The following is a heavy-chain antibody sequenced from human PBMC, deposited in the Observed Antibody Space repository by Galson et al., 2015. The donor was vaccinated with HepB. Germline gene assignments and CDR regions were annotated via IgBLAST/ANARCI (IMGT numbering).Heavy chain of an antibody. J-gene: IGHJ4*02. D-gene: IGHD6-13*01. CDR3: ATALMAAAGTLDY. CDR1: GYTFTDYY. V-gene: IGHV1-69-2*01. Sequence: VKVSCKVSGYTFTDYYMHWVQQAPGKGLEWMGLVDPEDGETIYAEKFQGRVTITADTSTDTAYMELSSLRSEDTAVYYCATALMAAAGTLDYWGQGTLVTVSS. CDR2: VDPEDGET.